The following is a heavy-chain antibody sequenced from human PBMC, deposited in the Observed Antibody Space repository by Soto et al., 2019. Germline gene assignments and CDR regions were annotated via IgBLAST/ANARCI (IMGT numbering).Heavy chain of an antibody. Sequence: SETLSLTCTVSGGSVGSGSYYWSWIRQPPGKGLEWIGYIYYSGSTNYNPSLKSRVTISVDTSKNQFSLKLSSVTAADTAVYYCARDSSSWTFDPWGQGTLVTASS. CDR1: GGSVGSGSYY. CDR3: ARDSSSWTFDP. D-gene: IGHD6-13*01. J-gene: IGHJ5*02. CDR2: IYYSGST. V-gene: IGHV4-61*01.